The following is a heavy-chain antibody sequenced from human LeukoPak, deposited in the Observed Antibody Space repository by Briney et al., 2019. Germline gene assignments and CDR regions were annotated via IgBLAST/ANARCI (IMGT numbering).Heavy chain of an antibody. CDR1: GYTFTSYY. D-gene: IGHD2-2*01. J-gene: IGHJ4*02. Sequence: ASVKVSCKASGYTFTSYYMHWVRQAPGQGLEWMRIINPSGGSTSYAQKFQGRVTMTTDMSTSTVYMELSSLRSEDTAVYYCARAGREYQLLWNFDYWGQGTLVTVSS. CDR3: ARAGREYQLLWNFDY. CDR2: INPSGGST. V-gene: IGHV1-46*01.